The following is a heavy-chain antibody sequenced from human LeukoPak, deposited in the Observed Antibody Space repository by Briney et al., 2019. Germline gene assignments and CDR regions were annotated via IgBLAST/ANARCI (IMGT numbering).Heavy chain of an antibody. V-gene: IGHV3-53*01. Sequence: GGSLRLSCVASGFTVSSNYMSWVRQAPGKGLEWVSVIYSGGSTYYADSVKGRFTISRDNSKNTLYLQMNSLRAEDTAVYYCAKTDCTSSSCYTIESWGQGTLVTVSS. CDR2: IYSGGST. CDR1: GFTVSSNY. J-gene: IGHJ4*02. D-gene: IGHD2-2*02. CDR3: AKTDCTSSSCYTIES.